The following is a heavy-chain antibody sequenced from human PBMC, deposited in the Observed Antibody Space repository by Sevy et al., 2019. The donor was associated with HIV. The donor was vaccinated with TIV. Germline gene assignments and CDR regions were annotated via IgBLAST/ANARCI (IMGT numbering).Heavy chain of an antibody. J-gene: IGHJ4*02. V-gene: IGHV3-30-3*01. CDR2: ISYDGSNK. D-gene: IGHD2-8*01. Sequence: GGSLRLSCAASGFTFSSYAMHWVRQAPGKGLEWVAVISYDGSNKYYADSVKGRFTISRDNSKNTLYLQMNSLGAEDTAVYYCARVSNKLVRGSDYWGQGTLVTVSS. CDR1: GFTFSSYA. CDR3: ARVSNKLVRGSDY.